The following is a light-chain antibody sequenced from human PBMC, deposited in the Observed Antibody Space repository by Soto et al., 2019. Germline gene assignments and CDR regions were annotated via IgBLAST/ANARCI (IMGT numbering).Light chain of an antibody. CDR1: QNIRNY. V-gene: IGKV1-39*01. Sequence: IQMTQSPSSLSASVGDRVAITCRASQNIRNYLNWYQQKPGKAPRVLIYGAASLQSGVPSRFSGSGSGINFSLTINSLQPEDYATYYCQQSYNIQALTFGGGTKVEIK. J-gene: IGKJ4*01. CDR3: QQSYNIQALT. CDR2: GAA.